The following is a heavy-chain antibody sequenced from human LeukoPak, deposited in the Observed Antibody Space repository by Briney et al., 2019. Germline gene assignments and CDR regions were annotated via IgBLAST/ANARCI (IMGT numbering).Heavy chain of an antibody. CDR1: GFTVTSNH. CDR2: IYTGGTT. V-gene: IGHV3-66*01. D-gene: IGHD6-6*01. CDR3: ARDSSSYYFDY. J-gene: IGHJ4*02. Sequence: GGSLILSCAASGFTVTSNHMNWVRQAPGKGLEWVSIIYTGGTTHYADSLKDRFTISRDDSINTLYLQMNSLRAEDTAVYYCARDSSSYYFDYWGQGTLVTVSS.